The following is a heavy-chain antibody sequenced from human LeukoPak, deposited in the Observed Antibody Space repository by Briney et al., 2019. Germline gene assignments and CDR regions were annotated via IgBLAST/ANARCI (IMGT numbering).Heavy chain of an antibody. CDR2: ISNRGST. V-gene: IGHV4-59*02. CDR3: AKGVSGTYYAFDV. CDR1: GASVSSHF. J-gene: IGHJ3*01. Sequence: SETLSLTCGVSGASVSSHFWSWIRQTPGVGLEWIGYISNRGSTGYNPSLRSRVTISVDAPKNEVSLNVRSVSAADTAVYYCAKGVSGTYYAFDVWGQGRTV. D-gene: IGHD1-26*01.